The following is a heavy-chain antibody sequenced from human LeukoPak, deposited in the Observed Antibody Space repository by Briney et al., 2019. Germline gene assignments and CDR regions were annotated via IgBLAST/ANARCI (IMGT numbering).Heavy chain of an antibody. V-gene: IGHV3-30*02. J-gene: IGHJ4*02. D-gene: IGHD5-12*01. Sequence: GGSLRLSCAASGFTFSSYGMHWVRQAPGKGLEWVAFIRYDGSHKKSADSVKGRFTISRDNSRNTLYLQMNSLRAEDTAVYYCAKDPPRFSGQGVSADYWGQGTLVTVSS. CDR2: IRYDGSHK. CDR1: GFTFSSYG. CDR3: AKDPPRFSGQGVSADY.